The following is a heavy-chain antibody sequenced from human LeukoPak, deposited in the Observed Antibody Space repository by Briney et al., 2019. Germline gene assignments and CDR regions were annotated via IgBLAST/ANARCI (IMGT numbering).Heavy chain of an antibody. CDR2: MNPNSGNT. D-gene: IGHD1-26*01. J-gene: IGHJ4*02. Sequence: ASVKVSCKASGYTFTSYDINWVRQATGQGLEWMGWMNPNSGNTGYAQKFQGRVTMTRNTSISTAYMELSSLRSEDTAVYYCARGLRIVGATCLGYWGQGTLVTVSS. V-gene: IGHV1-8*01. CDR3: ARGLRIVGATCLGY. CDR1: GYTFTSYD.